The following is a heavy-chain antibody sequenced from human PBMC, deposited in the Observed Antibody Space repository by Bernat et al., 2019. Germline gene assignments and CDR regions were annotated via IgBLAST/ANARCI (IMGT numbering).Heavy chain of an antibody. CDR3: AGGVWFGELFRYGMDV. CDR1: GFTFSDYY. D-gene: IGHD3-10*01. Sequence: QVQLVESGGGLVKPGGSLRLSCAASGFTFSDYYMSWIRQAPGKGLEWVSYISSSSSYTNYADSVKGRFTISRDNAKNSLYLQMNSLRAEDTAVYYWAGGVWFGELFRYGMDVWGQGTTVTVSS. J-gene: IGHJ6*02. CDR2: ISSSSSYT. V-gene: IGHV3-11*05.